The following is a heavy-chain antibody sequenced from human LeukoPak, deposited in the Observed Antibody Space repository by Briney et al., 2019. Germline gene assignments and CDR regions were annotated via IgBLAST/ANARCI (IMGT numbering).Heavy chain of an antibody. CDR2: ISGSGGST. J-gene: IGHJ4*02. CDR1: GFTFSSYA. D-gene: IGHD6-19*01. V-gene: IGHV3-23*01. Sequence: SGGSLRLSCAASGFTFSSYAMSWVRQAPGKGLEWVSAISGSGGSTYYADSVKGRFTISRDNSKNTLYLQMNRLRAEDTAVYYCAKDRSSGRYVTSYFDYWGQGTLVTVSS. CDR3: AKDRSSGRYVTSYFDY.